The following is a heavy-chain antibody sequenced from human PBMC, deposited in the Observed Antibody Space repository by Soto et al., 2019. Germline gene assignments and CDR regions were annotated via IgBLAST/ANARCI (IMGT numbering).Heavy chain of an antibody. Sequence: EVQLLESGGGSVKPGGSLRLSCAASGFTFSSYAMHWVRRPPGKGLEWVSSISGSGGTAYYADSVKGRFSISRDSLVNTLYLQMNSLRAEDTADDYRAKGRGQNWNVDYWGQGTLVTVPP. CDR2: ISGSGGTA. J-gene: IGHJ4*02. CDR3: AKGRGQNWNVDY. CDR1: GFTFSSYA. D-gene: IGHD1-1*01. V-gene: IGHV3-23*01.